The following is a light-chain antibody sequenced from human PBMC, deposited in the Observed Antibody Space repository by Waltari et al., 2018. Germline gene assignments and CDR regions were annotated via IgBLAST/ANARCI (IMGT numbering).Light chain of an antibody. CDR3: QHYHSYPVS. J-gene: IGKJ2*03. CDR2: KAS. V-gene: IGKV1-5*03. CDR1: QSIDNL. Sequence: DIQMTQSPSTLSASVGDRVTITCRASQSIDNLLAWYQQKPGNAPKVLIYKASNLESGVPSRFSGSGSGTEFTLTISSLQPDDFGTYYCQHYHSYPVSFCQGTKLEIK.